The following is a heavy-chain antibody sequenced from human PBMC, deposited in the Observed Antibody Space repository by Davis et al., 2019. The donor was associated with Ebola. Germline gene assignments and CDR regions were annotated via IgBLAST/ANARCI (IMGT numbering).Heavy chain of an antibody. CDR2: INYDGSST. Sequence: HTAGSLTLSCAASGFTFSSYWMHWVRQAQGKGLVWVSRINYDGSSTAYADSVKGRFTISRDNAKNSLFLQMNSLRAEDTALYYCASGDGRGNSYDMDVWGQGTTVTVSS. V-gene: IGHV3-74*01. D-gene: IGHD4-23*01. CDR3: ASGDGRGNSYDMDV. J-gene: IGHJ6*02. CDR1: GFTFSSYW.